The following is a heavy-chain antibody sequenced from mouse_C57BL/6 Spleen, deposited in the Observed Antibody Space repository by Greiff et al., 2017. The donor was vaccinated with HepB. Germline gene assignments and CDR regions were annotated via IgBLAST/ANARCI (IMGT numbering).Heavy chain of an antibody. J-gene: IGHJ2*01. CDR3: VRHGHYGSSYFDY. D-gene: IGHD1-1*01. Sequence: EVHLVESGGGLVQPKGSLKLSCAASGFSFNTYAMNWVRQAPGKGLEWVARIRSKSNNYATYYADSVKDRFTISRDDSESMLYLQMNNLKTEDTAMYYCVRHGHYGSSYFDYWGQGTTLTVSS. CDR2: IRSKSNNYAT. CDR1: GFSFNTYA. V-gene: IGHV10-1*01.